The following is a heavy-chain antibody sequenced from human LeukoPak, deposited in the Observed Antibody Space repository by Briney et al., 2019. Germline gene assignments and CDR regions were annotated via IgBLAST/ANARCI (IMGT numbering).Heavy chain of an antibody. CDR2: ISASGGNT. CDR3: AKLLRGLPDVFDI. D-gene: IGHD2-15*01. Sequence: QPGGSLRLSCAASGFTFSSYAMTWVRQAPGKGLEWVSTISASGGNTYFADSVKGRFTISRDNSKNTLYLQMNSLRAEDTAVYYCAKLLRGLPDVFDIWGQGTMVTVSS. J-gene: IGHJ3*02. V-gene: IGHV3-23*01. CDR1: GFTFSSYA.